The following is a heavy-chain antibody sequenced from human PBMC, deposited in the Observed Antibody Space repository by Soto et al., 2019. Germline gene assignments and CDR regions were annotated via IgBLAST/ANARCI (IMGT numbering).Heavy chain of an antibody. CDR2: IIPIFGTA. V-gene: IGHV1-69*13. J-gene: IGHJ6*02. CDR3: ARVKVRGVIISRVNQYGMDV. CDR1: GGTFSSYA. D-gene: IGHD3-10*01. Sequence: ASVKVSCKASGGTFSSYAISWVRQAPGQGLEWMGGIIPIFGTANYAQKFQGRVTITADESTSTAYMELSSLRSEDTAVYYCARVKVRGVIISRVNQYGMDVRGQGTTVTVSS.